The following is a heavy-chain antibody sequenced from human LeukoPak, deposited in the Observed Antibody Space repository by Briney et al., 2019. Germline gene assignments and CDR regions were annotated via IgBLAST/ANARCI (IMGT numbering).Heavy chain of an antibody. J-gene: IGHJ5*02. V-gene: IGHV3-30-3*01. D-gene: IGHD3-3*01. Sequence: PGGSPRLSCAASGFTFSSYAMHWVRQAPGKGLEWVAVISYDGSNKYYADSVKGRFTISRDNSKNTLYLQMNSLRAEDTAVYYCARDTFWSGFNWFDPWGQGTLVTVSS. CDR1: GFTFSSYA. CDR2: ISYDGSNK. CDR3: ARDTFWSGFNWFDP.